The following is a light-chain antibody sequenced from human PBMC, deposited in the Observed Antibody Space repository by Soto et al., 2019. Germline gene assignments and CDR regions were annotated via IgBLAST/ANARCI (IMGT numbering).Light chain of an antibody. V-gene: IGKV4-1*01. Sequence: DIVMTQSPDSLAVSLGERATINCKSSQSVLYSSNNKNYLAWYQQKPGQPPKLLIYWASTRESGVPDRFGGSGSGTDFTLTISSLQAEDVAVYYCQQYYSSSFTFGPGTKVDIK. J-gene: IGKJ3*01. CDR3: QQYYSSSFT. CDR2: WAS. CDR1: QSVLYSSNNKNY.